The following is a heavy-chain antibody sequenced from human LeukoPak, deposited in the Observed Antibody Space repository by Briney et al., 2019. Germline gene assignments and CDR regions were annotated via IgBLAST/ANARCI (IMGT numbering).Heavy chain of an antibody. Sequence: PGGSLRLSCADSGFTFSSYSMKWVRQAPGKELEWVSSISSSSSYIYYADSVKGRFTISRDNAKNSLYLQMNSLRAEDTAVYYCARETRRDPDEGFYYYYMVVWGKRTTVTVSS. CDR1: GFTFSSYS. J-gene: IGHJ6*03. CDR2: ISSSSSYI. D-gene: IGHD5-24*01. V-gene: IGHV3-21*01. CDR3: ARETRRDPDEGFYYYYMVV.